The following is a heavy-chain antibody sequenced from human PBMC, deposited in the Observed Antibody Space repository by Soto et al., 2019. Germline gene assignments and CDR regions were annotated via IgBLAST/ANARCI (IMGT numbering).Heavy chain of an antibody. CDR1: GGSISSYD. Sequence: ASETLSLTCTVSGGSISSYDWSWIRQPPGKGLEWIGYIYYSGSTNYNPSLKSRVTISVDTSKNQFSLKLSSVTAADTAVYYCARLIAVRDFFDYWGQGALVTVSS. CDR3: ARLIAVRDFFDY. V-gene: IGHV4-59*08. CDR2: IYYSGST. J-gene: IGHJ4*02. D-gene: IGHD6-6*01.